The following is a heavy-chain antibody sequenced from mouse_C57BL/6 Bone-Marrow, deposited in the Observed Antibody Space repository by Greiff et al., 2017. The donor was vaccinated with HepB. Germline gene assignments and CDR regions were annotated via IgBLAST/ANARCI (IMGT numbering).Heavy chain of an antibody. Sequence: QVQLQQSGAELVKPGASVKMSCKASGYTFTTYPIEWMKQNHGKSLEWIGNFHPYNDDTKYNEKFKGKATLTVEKSSSTVYLELSRLTSDDSAVYYCARSNYCGSSPYWYFDVWGTGTTVTVSS. CDR1: GYTFTTYP. J-gene: IGHJ1*03. V-gene: IGHV1-47*01. D-gene: IGHD1-1*01. CDR2: FHPYNDDT. CDR3: ARSNYCGSSPYWYFDV.